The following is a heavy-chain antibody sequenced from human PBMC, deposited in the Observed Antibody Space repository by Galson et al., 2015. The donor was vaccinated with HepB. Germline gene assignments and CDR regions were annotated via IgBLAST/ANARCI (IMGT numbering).Heavy chain of an antibody. Sequence: SLRLSCAASGFTFSSSWMSWVRQAPGKGLEWVANINLHGSEKYYVDSVKGRFTISRDNAKNSLDLQMNSLRAEDTAVYYCGRDPRFISGWDLRDYFHSWGQGTLVTVSS. CDR2: INLHGSEK. CDR1: GFTFSSSW. V-gene: IGHV3-7*03. D-gene: IGHD6-19*01. CDR3: GRDPRFISGWDLRDYFHS. J-gene: IGHJ4*02.